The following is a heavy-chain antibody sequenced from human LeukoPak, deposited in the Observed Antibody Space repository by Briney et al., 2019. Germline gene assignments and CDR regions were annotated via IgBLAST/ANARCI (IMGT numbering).Heavy chain of an antibody. Sequence: ASVKVSCKASGYTFTSYAMHWVRQALGQRLEWMGWINAGNGNTKYSQKFQGRVTIIRDTSASTAYMELSSLRSEDTAVYYCARDPLPSSYYDILTGYLDYWGQGTLVTVSS. CDR1: GYTFTSYA. CDR2: INAGNGNT. J-gene: IGHJ4*02. CDR3: ARDPLPSSYYDILTGYLDY. V-gene: IGHV1-3*01. D-gene: IGHD3-9*01.